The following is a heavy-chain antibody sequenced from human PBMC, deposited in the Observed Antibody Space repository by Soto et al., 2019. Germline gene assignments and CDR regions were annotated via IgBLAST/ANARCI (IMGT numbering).Heavy chain of an antibody. CDR1: GHTFTTHN. CDR2: MNPNSGTT. CDR3: VRYGVAAAY. Sequence: ASVKVSCKASGHTFTTHNINWVRQATGQGLEWMGWMNPNSGTTGYAQKFQDRITLTRDTSNTTAYMELSSLTFDDTAVYFCVRYGVAAAYWGQGTQVTVSS. D-gene: IGHD2-8*01. J-gene: IGHJ4*01. V-gene: IGHV1-8*02.